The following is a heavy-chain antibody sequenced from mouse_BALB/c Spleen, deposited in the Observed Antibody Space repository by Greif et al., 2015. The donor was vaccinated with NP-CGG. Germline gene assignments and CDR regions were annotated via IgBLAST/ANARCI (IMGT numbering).Heavy chain of an antibody. CDR3: ARRTGTEAMDY. CDR2: ICPGSGNT. V-gene: IGHV1-84*02. J-gene: IGHJ4*01. Sequence: VQLQQSGPELVKPGASVKISCKASGYTFTDYYINWVKQKPGQGLEWIGWICPGSGNTKYNEKFKGKATLTVDTSSSTAYMQLSSLTSEDTAVYFCARRTGTEAMDYWGQGTSVTVSS. D-gene: IGHD4-1*01. CDR1: GYTFTDYY.